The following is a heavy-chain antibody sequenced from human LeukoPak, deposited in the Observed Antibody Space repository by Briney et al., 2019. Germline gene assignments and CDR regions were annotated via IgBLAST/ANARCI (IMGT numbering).Heavy chain of an antibody. CDR2: ISSSSSYI. Sequence: GGSLRLSCAASGFTFSSYSMNWVRQAPGKGLEWVSSISSSSSYIYYADSVKGRFTISRDNAKNSLYLQMNSLRAEDTAVYYCAREYCSSTSRYLDYWGQGTLVTVSS. V-gene: IGHV3-21*01. CDR1: GFTFSSYS. D-gene: IGHD2-2*01. J-gene: IGHJ4*02. CDR3: AREYCSSTSRYLDY.